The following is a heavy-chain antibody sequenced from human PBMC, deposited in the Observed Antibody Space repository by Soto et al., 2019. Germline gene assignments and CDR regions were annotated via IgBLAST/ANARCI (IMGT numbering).Heavy chain of an antibody. V-gene: IGHV3-23*01. CDR1: GFTFSSYA. Sequence: EVQLLESGGGLVQPGGSLRLSCAASGFTFSSYAMSWVRQAPGKGLEWVSAISGSGGSTYYADSVKGRFTISRDNSKNTLYLQMNSLRAEDTAVYYCAKGGVVDLIHRHGRAFDIWGQGTMVTVSS. D-gene: IGHD3-22*01. CDR2: ISGSGGST. CDR3: AKGGVVDLIHRHGRAFDI. J-gene: IGHJ3*02.